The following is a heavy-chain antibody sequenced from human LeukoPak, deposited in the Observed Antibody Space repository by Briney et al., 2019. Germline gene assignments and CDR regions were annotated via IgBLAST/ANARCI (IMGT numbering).Heavy chain of an antibody. CDR3: ARGVVGNIVVVVAATGWFDP. CDR2: INPNSGGT. V-gene: IGHV1-2*02. D-gene: IGHD2-15*01. J-gene: IGHJ5*02. Sequence: ASVKVSCKASGYTFTSYYMHWVRQAPGQGLEWMGWINPNSGGTNYAQKFQGRVTMTRDTSISTAYMELSRLRSDDTAVYYCARGVVGNIVVVVAATGWFDPWGQGTLVTVSS. CDR1: GYTFTSYY.